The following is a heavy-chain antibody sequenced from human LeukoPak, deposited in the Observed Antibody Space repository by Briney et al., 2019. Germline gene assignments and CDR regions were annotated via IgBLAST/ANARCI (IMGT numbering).Heavy chain of an antibody. Sequence: PGGSLRLSWAASGFSFSTYSMNWVRQAPGEGLEWVSSISRNSRYIYYADSMRGRFTISRDNAKNSLYLQMNSLKPEDTAVYYCARVAEAAAFDSWGQGTLVTVSS. CDR3: ARVAEAAAFDS. J-gene: IGHJ4*02. V-gene: IGHV3-21*06. D-gene: IGHD6-13*01. CDR1: GFSFSTYS. CDR2: ISRNSRYI.